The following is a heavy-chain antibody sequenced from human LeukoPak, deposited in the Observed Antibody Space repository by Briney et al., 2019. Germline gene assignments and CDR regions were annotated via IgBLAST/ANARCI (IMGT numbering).Heavy chain of an antibody. CDR3: ARVGFSNLDGDLDY. CDR2: IIPILGIA. V-gene: IGHV1-69*04. J-gene: IGHJ4*02. CDR1: GGTFSSYA. Sequence: SVKVSCKASGGTFSSYAISWVRQAPGQGLEWMGRIIPILGIANYAQKFQGRVTITADKSTSTAYMELSSLRSEDTAVYYCARVGFSNLDGDLDYWGQGTLVTVSS. D-gene: IGHD4-17*01.